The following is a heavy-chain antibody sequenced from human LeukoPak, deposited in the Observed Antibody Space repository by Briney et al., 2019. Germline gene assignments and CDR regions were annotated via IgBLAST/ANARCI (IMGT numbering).Heavy chain of an antibody. V-gene: IGHV3-15*01. J-gene: IGHJ4*02. CDR2: IKSKTDGGTT. CDR1: GFTFSNAW. Sequence: GGFLRLSCAASGFTFSNAWMSWVRQAPGKGLEWVGRIKSKTDGGTTDYAAPVKGRFTISRDDSKNTLYLQMNSLKTEDTAVYYCTTNLATIAYFDYWGQGTLVTVSS. D-gene: IGHD5-12*01. CDR3: TTNLATIAYFDY.